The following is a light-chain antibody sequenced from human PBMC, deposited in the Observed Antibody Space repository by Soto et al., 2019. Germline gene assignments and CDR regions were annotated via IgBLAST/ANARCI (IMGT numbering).Light chain of an antibody. CDR3: QQYYGTLWT. J-gene: IGKJ1*01. Sequence: DIVMTQSPDSLAVSLGERASINCKSSQRVLHSSNNKNYLAWYQQKPGQPPKLLIYWASTRESGVPDRFSGSGSGTYFTLTISSLQAEDVAVYFCQQYYGTLWTFGQGTKVEIK. CDR1: QRVLHSSNNKNY. V-gene: IGKV4-1*01. CDR2: WAS.